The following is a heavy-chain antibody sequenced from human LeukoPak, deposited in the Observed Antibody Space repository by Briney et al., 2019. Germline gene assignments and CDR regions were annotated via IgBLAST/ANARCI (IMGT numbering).Heavy chain of an antibody. CDR1: GYSFTSYW. J-gene: IGHJ4*02. Sequence: HGESLKISCKGSGYSFTSYWISWVRQMPGKGLEWMGIIYPGDSDTRYSPSFQGQVTISADKSISTAYLQWSSLKASDTAMYYCARQATIFGVVNWIDYWGQGTLVTVSS. D-gene: IGHD3-3*01. CDR3: ARQATIFGVVNWIDY. CDR2: IYPGDSDT. V-gene: IGHV5-51*01.